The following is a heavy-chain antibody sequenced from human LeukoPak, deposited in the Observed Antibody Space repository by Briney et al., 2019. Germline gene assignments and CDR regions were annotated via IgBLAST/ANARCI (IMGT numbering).Heavy chain of an antibody. V-gene: IGHV3-23*01. CDR2: ISGSGANT. CDR3: ARDQSEIWYFDL. J-gene: IGHJ2*01. Sequence: GGSLRLSCAVSGFTFRSHAMSWVRQAPGKGLEWVSAISGSGANTYYADSAKGRFTISRDNSKNTLYLQVNNLRAEDTAVYYCARDQSEIWYFDLWGRGTLVTVSS. CDR1: GFTFRSHA.